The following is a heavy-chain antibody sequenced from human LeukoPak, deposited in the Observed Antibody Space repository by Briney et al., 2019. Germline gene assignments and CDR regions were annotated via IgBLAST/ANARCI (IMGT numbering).Heavy chain of an antibody. Sequence: GTSLRLSCAASGFTFSTYPMHWVRQAPGNGLEWAAYISYDGTITYYADSVKGRFTISRDNSKNTLYAQMNRLRTEDTAVYYCAREGGTSPGAFDIWGQGTMLAVSS. CDR1: GFTFSTYP. D-gene: IGHD1-26*01. CDR3: AREGGTSPGAFDI. J-gene: IGHJ3*02. CDR2: ISYDGTIT. V-gene: IGHV3-30-3*01.